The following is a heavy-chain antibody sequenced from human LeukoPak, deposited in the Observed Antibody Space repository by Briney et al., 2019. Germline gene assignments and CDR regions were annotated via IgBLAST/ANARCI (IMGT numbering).Heavy chain of an antibody. V-gene: IGHV3-15*01. Sequence: GGSLRLSCAASGFTFSSYAMHWVRQVPGKGLEWVGRIKSRTDGATIDYAALVKGRFTISRDDSKNTVHLQMNSLQTEDTGVYYCTTAKWLLKYWGQGTLVAVSS. CDR2: IKSRTDGATI. D-gene: IGHD6-19*01. CDR3: TTAKWLLKY. J-gene: IGHJ4*02. CDR1: GFTFSSYA.